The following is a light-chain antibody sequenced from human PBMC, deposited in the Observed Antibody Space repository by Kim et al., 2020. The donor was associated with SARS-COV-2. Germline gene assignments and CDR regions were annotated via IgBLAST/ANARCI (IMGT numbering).Light chain of an antibody. CDR1: SSDVGGYNY. J-gene: IGLJ2*01. V-gene: IGLV2-8*01. Sequence: SVTTLRSGTSSDVGGYNYVSLYQQHPGKAPKLRIYEVSKRPSGFPDRFSGSKSGNTASLTVSGLQAEDEADYYCSSYAGSNNFVVFGGGTKLTVL. CDR3: SSYAGSNNFVV. CDR2: EVS.